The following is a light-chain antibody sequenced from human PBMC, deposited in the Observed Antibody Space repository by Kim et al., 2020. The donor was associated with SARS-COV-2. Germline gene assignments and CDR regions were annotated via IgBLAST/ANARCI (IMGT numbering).Light chain of an antibody. Sequence: LSPGERATLSYRASQSVSSYLAWYQQRPGQAPRLLIYDASNRATGIPARFSGSGSGTDFTLTISSLEPEDFAVYYCQQRSNWPLTFGGGTKVDIK. CDR1: QSVSSY. J-gene: IGKJ4*01. CDR2: DAS. CDR3: QQRSNWPLT. V-gene: IGKV3-11*01.